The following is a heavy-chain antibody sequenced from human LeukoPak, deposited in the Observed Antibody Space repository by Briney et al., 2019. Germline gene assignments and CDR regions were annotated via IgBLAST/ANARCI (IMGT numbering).Heavy chain of an antibody. CDR1: GFTFSSYA. CDR2: ISGSGGST. CDR3: AKDRNFMITFGGVIVPFDY. J-gene: IGHJ4*02. D-gene: IGHD3-16*02. Sequence: PGGSLRLSCAASGFTFSSYAMSWVRQAPGKGLEWVSAISGSGGSTYYADSVKGRFTISRDNSKNTLYLQMNSLRAEDTAVYYCAKDRNFMITFGGVIVPFDYWGQGTLVTVSS. V-gene: IGHV3-23*01.